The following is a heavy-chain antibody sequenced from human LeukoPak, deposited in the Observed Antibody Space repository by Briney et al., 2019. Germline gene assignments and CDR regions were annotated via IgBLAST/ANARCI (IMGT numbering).Heavy chain of an antibody. CDR1: GGSISSSSYY. J-gene: IGHJ4*02. V-gene: IGHV4-39*07. D-gene: IGHD5-24*01. CDR2: IYYSGST. CDR3: ARGKNGEIDY. Sequence: PSETLSLTCTVSGGSISSSSYYWGWIRQPPGKGLEWIGSIYYSGSTHYNPSLKSRVTIPVDTSKNQFSLKLSSVTAADTAVYYCARGKNGEIDYWGQGTLVTVSS.